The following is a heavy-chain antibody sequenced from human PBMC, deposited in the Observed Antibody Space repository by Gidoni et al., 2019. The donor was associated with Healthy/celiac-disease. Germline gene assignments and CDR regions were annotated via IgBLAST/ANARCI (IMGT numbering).Heavy chain of an antibody. V-gene: IGHV1-69*01. Sequence: QVQLVQSGAEVTKPGSSVKVSCKASGGTFSSYAISWVRQAPGQGLEWMGGIIPIFGTANYAQKFQGRVTITADESTSTAYMELSSLRSEDTAVYYCARQLGVVKGSYYGMDVWGQGTTVTVSS. CDR2: IIPIFGTA. D-gene: IGHD3-3*01. J-gene: IGHJ6*02. CDR1: GGTFSSYA. CDR3: ARQLGVVKGSYYGMDV.